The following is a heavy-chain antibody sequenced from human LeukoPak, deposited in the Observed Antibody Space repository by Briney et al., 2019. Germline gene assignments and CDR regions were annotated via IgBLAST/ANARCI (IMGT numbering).Heavy chain of an antibody. Sequence: SETLSLTCTVSGGSISSSSYYWGWIRQPPGKGLEWIGSIYYSGSTYYNPSLKSRVTISVDTSKNQFSLKLSSVTAADTAVYYCARVGYDSSGNPPLFDYWGQGTLVTVSS. CDR2: IYYSGST. V-gene: IGHV4-39*01. D-gene: IGHD3-22*01. CDR3: ARVGYDSSGNPPLFDY. J-gene: IGHJ4*02. CDR1: GGSISSSSYY.